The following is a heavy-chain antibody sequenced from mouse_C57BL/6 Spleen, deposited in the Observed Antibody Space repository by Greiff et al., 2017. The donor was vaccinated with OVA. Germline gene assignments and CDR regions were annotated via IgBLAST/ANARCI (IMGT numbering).Heavy chain of an antibody. V-gene: IGHV1-15*01. CDR2: IDPETGGT. D-gene: IGHD1-2*01. Sequence: VKLQQSGAELVRPGASVTLSCKASGYTFTDYEMHWVKQTPVHGLEWIGAIDPETGGTAYNQKFKGKAILTADKSSSTAYMELRSLTSGDSAVYYCTRENYYGSYFDYWGQGTTLTVSS. CDR3: TRENYYGSYFDY. J-gene: IGHJ2*01. CDR1: GYTFTDYE.